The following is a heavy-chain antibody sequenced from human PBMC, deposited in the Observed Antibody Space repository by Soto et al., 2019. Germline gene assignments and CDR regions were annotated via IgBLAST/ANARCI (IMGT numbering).Heavy chain of an antibody. J-gene: IGHJ1*01. Sequence: QVQLVESGGGVVQPGRSLRLSCAASGFTFSSYGMHWVRQAPGKGLEWGAVISYDGSNKYYADSVKGRFTISRDNSKNTLYLQMNSLRAEDTAVYYCAKAPAYSSGWYPPAYFQHWGQGTLVTVSS. D-gene: IGHD6-19*01. V-gene: IGHV3-30*18. CDR2: ISYDGSNK. CDR3: AKAPAYSSGWYPPAYFQH. CDR1: GFTFSSYG.